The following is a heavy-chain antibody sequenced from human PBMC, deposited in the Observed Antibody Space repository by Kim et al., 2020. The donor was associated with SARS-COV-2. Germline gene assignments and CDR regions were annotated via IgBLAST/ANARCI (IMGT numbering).Heavy chain of an antibody. D-gene: IGHD3-10*01. CDR1: GFTFSHYY. CDR3: ARDPYYYGSGSYLYYYYGMDV. Sequence: GGSLRLSCAASGFTFSHYYMSWIRQAPGKGLEWVSYISSSSSYTNYADSVKGRFTISRDNAKNSLYLQMNSLRAEDTAVYYCARDPYYYGSGSYLYYYYGMDVWGQGTTVTVSS. CDR2: ISSSSSYT. V-gene: IGHV3-11*05. J-gene: IGHJ6*02.